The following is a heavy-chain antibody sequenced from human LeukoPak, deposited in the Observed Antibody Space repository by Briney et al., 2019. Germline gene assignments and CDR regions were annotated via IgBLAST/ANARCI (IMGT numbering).Heavy chain of an antibody. CDR2: LYSNGNT. CDR3: ARDYYDGSAYYSYYEY. D-gene: IGHD3-22*01. CDR1: GFTFSSYA. V-gene: IGHV3-23*01. J-gene: IGHJ4*02. Sequence: GGSLRLSCAASGFTFSSYAMSWVRQAPGKGLEWVSTLYSNGNTYYAGSVKGRFTISRDNSKNTLSLQMNSLRAEDTAVYYCARDYYDGSAYYSYYEYWGQGTLVTVSS.